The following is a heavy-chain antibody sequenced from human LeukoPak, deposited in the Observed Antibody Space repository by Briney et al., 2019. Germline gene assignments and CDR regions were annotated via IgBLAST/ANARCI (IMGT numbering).Heavy chain of an antibody. CDR2: ISYDGSNK. CDR1: GFTFSNYW. V-gene: IGHV3-30-3*01. J-gene: IGHJ4*02. Sequence: GGSLRLSCAASGFTFSNYWMSWVRQAPGKGLEWVAVISYDGSNKYYADSVKGRFTISRDNSKNTLYLQMNSLRAEDTAVYYCARNMKTPGIAVAGPRSLLIDYWGQGTLVTVSS. CDR3: ARNMKTPGIAVAGPRSLLIDY. D-gene: IGHD6-19*01.